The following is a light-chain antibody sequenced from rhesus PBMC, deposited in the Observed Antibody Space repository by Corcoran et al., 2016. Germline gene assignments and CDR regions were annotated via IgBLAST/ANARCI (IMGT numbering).Light chain of an antibody. J-gene: IGKJ1*01. CDR2: AAS. CDR1: QDIDSY. Sequence: DVQMTQSPSSLSASVGDRVTITCRASQDIDSYLNWYQQKPGKPPKRLIFAASNLESGVPSRFSGSRSGTDFTLIISRLQPEDFATYYCLQYNSDPWTFGQGTKVEI. CDR3: LQYNSDPWT. V-gene: IGKV1-43*02.